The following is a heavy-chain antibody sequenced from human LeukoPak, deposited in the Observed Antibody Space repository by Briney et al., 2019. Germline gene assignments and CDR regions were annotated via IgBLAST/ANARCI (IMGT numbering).Heavy chain of an antibody. J-gene: IGHJ5*02. D-gene: IGHD3-10*01. Sequence: PSQTLSLTCTVSGGSISSGGYYWSWIRQPPGKGLEWIGYIYHSGSTYYNPSLKSRVTISVDRSKNQFSLKLSSVTAADTAVYYCARDSVSIGSDPWGQGTLVTVSS. CDR1: GGSISSGGYY. CDR2: IYHSGST. V-gene: IGHV4-30-2*01. CDR3: ARDSVSIGSDP.